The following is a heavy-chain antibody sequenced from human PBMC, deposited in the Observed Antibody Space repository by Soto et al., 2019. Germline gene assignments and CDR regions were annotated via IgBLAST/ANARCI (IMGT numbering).Heavy chain of an antibody. Sequence: ESGGGVVQPGRSLRLSCAASGFTFSSYGMHWVRQAPGKGLEWVTVISYDGKVAYYADSVKGRFTISRDNSKNTLYLQMNSLRTEDTAMYYCAKEGPITNWYFDYWGQGPLVTVSS. V-gene: IGHV3-30*18. J-gene: IGHJ4*02. D-gene: IGHD1-1*01. CDR1: GFTFSSYG. CDR3: AKEGPITNWYFDY. CDR2: ISYDGKVA.